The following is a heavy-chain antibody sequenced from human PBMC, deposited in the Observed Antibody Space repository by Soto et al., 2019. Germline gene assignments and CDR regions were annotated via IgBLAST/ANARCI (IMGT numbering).Heavy chain of an antibody. CDR2: INHSGTT. D-gene: IGHD3-10*01. CDR1: RGSFRGFY. Sequence: SEPLSLTCCVYRGSFRGFYWSWIRQTPGKGLEWIGEINHSGTTNYNPSFKNRVSISVDKTTNNFSLKMTSVTAADAAVYYCARGRGYVYGSNFYGSGGPDVWGPGNLVTVSS. V-gene: IGHV4-34*01. CDR3: ARGRGYVYGSNFYGSGGPDV. J-gene: IGHJ4*02.